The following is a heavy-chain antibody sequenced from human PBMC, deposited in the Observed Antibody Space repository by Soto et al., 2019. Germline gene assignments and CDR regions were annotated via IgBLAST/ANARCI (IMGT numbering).Heavy chain of an antibody. Sequence: ESGGGLVKPGGSLRLSCAASGFTFSSYSMNWVRQAPGKGLEWVSSISSSSSYIYYADSVKGRFTISRDNAKNSLYLQMNSLRAEDTAVYYCARDLEAAAVYYYYGMDVWGQGTTVTVSS. CDR2: ISSSSSYI. V-gene: IGHV3-21*01. CDR3: ARDLEAAAVYYYYGMDV. J-gene: IGHJ6*02. CDR1: GFTFSSYS. D-gene: IGHD6-13*01.